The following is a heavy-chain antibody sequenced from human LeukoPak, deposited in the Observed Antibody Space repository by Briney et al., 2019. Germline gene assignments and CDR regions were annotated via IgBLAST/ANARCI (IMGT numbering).Heavy chain of an antibody. CDR2: IIPIFGTA. CDR1: GGTFSSYA. Sequence: ASVKVSCKASGGTFSSYAISWVRQAPGQGLEWMGGIIPIFGTANYAQKFQGRVTITADESTRTAHMELSSLRSEDTAVYYCARGLVPAALQGWLDPWGQGTLVTVSS. J-gene: IGHJ5*02. CDR3: ARGLVPAALQGWLDP. V-gene: IGHV1-69*13. D-gene: IGHD2-2*01.